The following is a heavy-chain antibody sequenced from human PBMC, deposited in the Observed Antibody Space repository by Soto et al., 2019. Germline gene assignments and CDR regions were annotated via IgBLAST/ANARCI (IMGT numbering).Heavy chain of an antibody. CDR2: IYYSGST. D-gene: IGHD2-15*01. Sequence: QVQLQESGPGLVKPSETLSLTCTVSAGSISSYYWSWIRQPPGKGLEWIGYIYYSGSTNDSPALICRVTISVDTSKNRFCRRVSSMTVADTAVYYCARGYSSCGSCWRDAFDISCQG. J-gene: IGHJ3*02. CDR1: AGSISSYY. CDR3: ARGYSSCGSCWRDAFDI. V-gene: IGHV4-59*01.